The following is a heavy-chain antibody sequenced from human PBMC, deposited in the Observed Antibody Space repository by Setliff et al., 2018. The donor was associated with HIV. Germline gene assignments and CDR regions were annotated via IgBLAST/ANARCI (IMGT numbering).Heavy chain of an antibody. V-gene: IGHV1-18*01. CDR1: GYSFTTYG. CDR2: ISVYNGQT. J-gene: IGHJ2*01. CDR3: ARGHHFYWYFDL. Sequence: VKVSCKASGYSFTTYGISWVRQAPGQGLEWVGWISVYNGQTLYAQKVRDRITVTMDIPKDTAYMELRGLTPDDTAVYYCARGHHFYWYFDLWGPGTLVTVSS.